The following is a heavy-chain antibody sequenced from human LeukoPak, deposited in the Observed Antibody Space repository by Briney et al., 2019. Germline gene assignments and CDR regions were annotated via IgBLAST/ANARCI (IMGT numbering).Heavy chain of an antibody. V-gene: IGHV4-59*01. CDR1: GDSISTYY. Sequence: PSETLSLTCTVSGDSISTYYWSWIRQPPGKGLEWIGYIYYSGSTNSNPSLKSRVTISIDTSKNQFSLKLSSVTAADTAVYYCAKHQRYYYTMDVWGQGTTVTVS. J-gene: IGHJ6*02. CDR2: IYYSGST. CDR3: AKHQRYYYTMDV.